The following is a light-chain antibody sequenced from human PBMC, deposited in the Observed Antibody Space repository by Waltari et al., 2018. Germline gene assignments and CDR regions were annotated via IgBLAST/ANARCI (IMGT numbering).Light chain of an antibody. CDR1: QSVNWY. V-gene: IGKV3-11*01. Sequence: EIVLTQSPATLSLSPGERATLSCRASQSVNWYLAWYQQRPGQAPRLLIYDTSNRATGIPARYIGSGSETDFTLTISSLEPEDSAVYYCQQRRNWPLTVGGGTKVEIK. J-gene: IGKJ4*01. CDR2: DTS. CDR3: QQRRNWPLT.